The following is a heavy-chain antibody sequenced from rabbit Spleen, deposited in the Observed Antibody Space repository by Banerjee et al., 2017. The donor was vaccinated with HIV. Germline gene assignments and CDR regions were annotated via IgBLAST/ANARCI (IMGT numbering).Heavy chain of an antibody. CDR2: IYSGGSVST. D-gene: IGHD8-1*01. CDR3: ARDSGSSFSSYGMDL. CDR1: GFSFSSSYY. Sequence: QEQLVESGGGLVQPEGSLTLTCTASGFSFSSSYYMCWVRQAPGKGLECIACIYSGGSVSTYYANWAKGRFTISKTSSTTVTLQMTSLTAADTATYFCARDSGSSFSSYGMDLWGPGTLVTVS. J-gene: IGHJ6*01. V-gene: IGHV1S45*01.